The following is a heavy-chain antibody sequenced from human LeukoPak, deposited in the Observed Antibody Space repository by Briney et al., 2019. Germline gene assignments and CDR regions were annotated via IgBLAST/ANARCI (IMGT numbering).Heavy chain of an antibody. Sequence: SETLSLTCAVYGGSFSGYYWSWLRQPPGKGLEWIGEINHSGSTNYNPSLKSRVTISVDTSKNQFSLKLSSVTAADTAVYYCATRRYSSGWYPYWGQGTLVTVSS. CDR3: ATRRYSSGWYPY. D-gene: IGHD6-19*01. V-gene: IGHV4-34*01. J-gene: IGHJ4*02. CDR1: GGSFSGYY. CDR2: INHSGST.